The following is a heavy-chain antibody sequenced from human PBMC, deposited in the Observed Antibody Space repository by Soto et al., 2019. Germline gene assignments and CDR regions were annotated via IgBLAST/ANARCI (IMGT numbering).Heavy chain of an antibody. V-gene: IGHV5-51*01. CDR3: ARHPINSSDNWFDP. J-gene: IGHJ5*02. D-gene: IGHD6-25*01. CDR1: GSSFTSYW. CDR2: IYPGDSDT. Sequence: GGSLRLSCKGSGSSFTSYWIGWVRQMPGKGLEWMGIIYPGDSDTRYSPSFQGQVTISADKSISTAYLQWSSLKASDTAMYYCARHPINSSDNWFDPWGQGTLVTVSS.